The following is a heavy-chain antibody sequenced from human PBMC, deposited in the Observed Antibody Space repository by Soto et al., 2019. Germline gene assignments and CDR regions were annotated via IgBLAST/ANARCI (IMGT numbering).Heavy chain of an antibody. D-gene: IGHD6-13*01. J-gene: IGHJ4*02. CDR2: ISTYNDNT. V-gene: IGHV1-18*01. CDR1: GYTFTSYG. Sequence: QVQLVQSGAEVKKPGASVKVSCKASGYTFTSYGISWVRQAPGQGLEWMGWISTYNDNTNYAQKLQGRVTMTTDTSTSTADMELRSLRSDDTAVYYCATGEGGQYSSSWYDYWGQGTLVTVSS. CDR3: ATGEGGQYSSSWYDY.